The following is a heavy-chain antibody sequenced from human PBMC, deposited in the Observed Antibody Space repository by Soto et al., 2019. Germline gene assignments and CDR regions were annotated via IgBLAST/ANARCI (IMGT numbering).Heavy chain of an antibody. D-gene: IGHD3-16*02. CDR2: IYHSGST. J-gene: IGHJ4*02. Sequence: SETLSLTCAFSGGSISSSNWWSWVRQPPGKGLEWIGEIYHSGSTNYNPSLKSRVTISVDKSKNQFSLKLSSVTAADTAVYYCASGVDDYVWGSYRYKRYFDYWGQGTLVTVSS. CDR3: ASGVDDYVWGSYRYKRYFDY. CDR1: GGSISSSNW. V-gene: IGHV4-4*02.